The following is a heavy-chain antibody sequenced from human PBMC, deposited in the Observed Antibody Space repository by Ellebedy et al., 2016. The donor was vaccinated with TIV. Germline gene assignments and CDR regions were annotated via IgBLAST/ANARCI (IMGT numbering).Heavy chain of an antibody. Sequence: PGGSLRLSCAASGFTVSSNYMSWVRQAPGKGLEWVSVIYSGGSTYYADSVKCRFTISRDDSKNTLYLQMNSLRREDTATYYCAKSSTALLNGNLQHWGQGTLVTVSS. CDR3: AKSSTALLNGNLQH. V-gene: IGHV3-66*01. D-gene: IGHD3-16*01. J-gene: IGHJ1*01. CDR1: GFTVSSNY. CDR2: IYSGGST.